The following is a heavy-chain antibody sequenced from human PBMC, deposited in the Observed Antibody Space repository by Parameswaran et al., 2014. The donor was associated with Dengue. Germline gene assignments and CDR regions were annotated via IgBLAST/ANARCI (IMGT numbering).Heavy chain of an antibody. Sequence: WVRQAPGQGLEWMGRINPNSGGTNFAQQFQGRVTMTRDTSISTAYMELSRLRSDDTAVYYCARLVVLPAGDATYWGQGTLVTVSS. V-gene: IGHV1-2*06. J-gene: IGHJ4*02. CDR3: ARLVVLPAGDATY. D-gene: IGHD2-2*01. CDR2: INPNSGGT.